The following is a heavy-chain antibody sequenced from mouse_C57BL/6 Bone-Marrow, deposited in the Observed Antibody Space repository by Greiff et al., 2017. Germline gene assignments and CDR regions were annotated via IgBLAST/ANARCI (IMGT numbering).Heavy chain of an antibody. Sequence: EVHLVESGGDLVKPGGSLKLSCAASGFTFSSYGMSWVRQTPDKRLEWVATISSGGSYTYYPDSVKGRFTISRDNAKNTLYLQMSSLKSEDTAMYYCARRTTVVALIKDAMDYWGQGTSVTVSS. CDR3: ARRTTVVALIKDAMDY. CDR2: ISSGGSYT. CDR1: GFTFSSYG. J-gene: IGHJ4*01. D-gene: IGHD1-1*01. V-gene: IGHV5-6*01.